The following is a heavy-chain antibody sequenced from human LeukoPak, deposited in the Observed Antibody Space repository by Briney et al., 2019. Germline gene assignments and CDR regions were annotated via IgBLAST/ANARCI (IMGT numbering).Heavy chain of an antibody. CDR2: INPNDGDT. J-gene: IGHJ4*02. Sequence: ASVKVSCKASRYTFTDYYMNWVRQAPGQRFEWMGWINPNDGDTYYAQKFQGRVTMTRDTSISTAHMEVSRLRSDDTAVYYCARANFLYCSSTSCLFDYWGQGTLVTVSS. V-gene: IGHV1-2*02. D-gene: IGHD2-2*01. CDR1: RYTFTDYY. CDR3: ARANFLYCSSTSCLFDY.